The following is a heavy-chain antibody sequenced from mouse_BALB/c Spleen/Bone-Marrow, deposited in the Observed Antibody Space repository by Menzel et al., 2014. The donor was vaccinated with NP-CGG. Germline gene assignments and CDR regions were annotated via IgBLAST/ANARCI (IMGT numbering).Heavy chain of an antibody. V-gene: IGHV5-6-4*01. CDR2: ISSGGHYT. J-gene: IGHJ2*01. Sequence: EAHLVESGGGLVKPGGSLKLSCAASGFTFSSYSMSWVRQTPEKRLEWVATISSGGHYTYYPDGVKGRFTISRDNDKNTLYLQMSSLKSEDTAMYYCSKDGGYDYSYYFDYWGQGTTLTGSS. CDR1: GFTFSSYS. CDR3: SKDGGYDYSYYFDY. D-gene: IGHD2-4*01.